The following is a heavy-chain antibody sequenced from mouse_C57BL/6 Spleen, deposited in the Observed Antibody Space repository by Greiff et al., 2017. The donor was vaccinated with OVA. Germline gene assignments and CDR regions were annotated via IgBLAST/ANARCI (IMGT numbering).Heavy chain of an antibody. CDR2: INPSTGGT. V-gene: IGHV1-42*01. D-gene: IGHD2-1*01. J-gene: IGHJ2*01. CDR1: GYSFTGYY. Sequence: VQLQQSGPELVKPGASVKISCKASGYSFTGYYMNWVKQSPEKSLEWIGEINPSTGGTTYNQKFKAKATLTVDKSSSTAYMQLKSLTSEDSAVYYCARRVYGNYVFDYWGQGTTLTVSS. CDR3: ARRVYGNYVFDY.